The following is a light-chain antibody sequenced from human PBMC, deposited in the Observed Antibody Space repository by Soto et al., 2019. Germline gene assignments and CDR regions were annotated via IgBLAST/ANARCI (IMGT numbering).Light chain of an antibody. V-gene: IGLV2-14*01. CDR3: SSYTRSATLGV. J-gene: IGLJ3*02. CDR1: STDVGGYNY. Sequence: QSALTQPASVSGSPGQSITISCTGTSTDVGGYNYVSWYQQHPGKAPKLMIYEVNNRPSGVSDRFSGSKSGNTASPTISGLQAEDEADYYCSSYTRSATLGVFGGGTKLTVL. CDR2: EVN.